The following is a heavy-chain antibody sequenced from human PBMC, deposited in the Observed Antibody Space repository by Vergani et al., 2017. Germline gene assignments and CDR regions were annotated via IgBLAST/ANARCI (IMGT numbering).Heavy chain of an antibody. J-gene: IGHJ2*01. Sequence: QVQLQESGPGLVKPSQTLSLTCTVSGGSISSDNYYWRWIRQHPGKGLEWIGYIYYSGSTYYNPSLKSRVTISVDTSKNQFSLKLSSVTAADTAVYYCVRLPRGPWNFDLWGRGTLITVSS. CDR2: IYYSGST. CDR3: VRLPRGPWNFDL. CDR1: GGSISSDNYY. V-gene: IGHV4-31*03.